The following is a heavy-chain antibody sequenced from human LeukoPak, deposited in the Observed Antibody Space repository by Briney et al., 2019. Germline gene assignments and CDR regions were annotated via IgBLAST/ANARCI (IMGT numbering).Heavy chain of an antibody. J-gene: IGHJ4*02. V-gene: IGHV1-2*02. D-gene: IGHD6-19*01. CDR3: ARDLAVATL. CDR2: INPNSGDT. Sequence: ASVKVSCKAFGYTLTGYCMHWVRQAPGQGLEWMGWINPNSGDTNYAQKFQGRVTMTRDTSISTTYMELRRLTSDDTAVYYCARDLAVATLWGQGTLVTVSS. CDR1: GYTLTGYC.